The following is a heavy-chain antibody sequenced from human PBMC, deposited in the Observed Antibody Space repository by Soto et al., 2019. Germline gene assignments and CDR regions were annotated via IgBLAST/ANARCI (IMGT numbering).Heavy chain of an antibody. V-gene: IGHV1-18*01. J-gene: IGHJ6*02. CDR1: GYTFTSYG. CDR2: ISAYNGNT. CDR3: ARDPDWNYPYYYYGMDV. D-gene: IGHD1-7*01. Sequence: ASVKVSCKASGYTFTSYGISWVRQAPGQGLEWMGWISAYNGNTNYAQKLQGRVTMTTDTSTSTAYMELRSLRSDDTAVYYCARDPDWNYPYYYYGMDVWGQGTTVTVYS.